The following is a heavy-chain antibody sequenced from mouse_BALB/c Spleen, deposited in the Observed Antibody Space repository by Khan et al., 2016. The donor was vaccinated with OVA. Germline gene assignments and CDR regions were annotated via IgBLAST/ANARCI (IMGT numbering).Heavy chain of an antibody. J-gene: IGHJ3*01. D-gene: IGHD3-3*01. Sequence: EVQLQESGPGLVKPSQSLSLTCTVTGYSITSDYAWNWIRQFPGNKLEWMGYISYSGSTSYTPSLKSRISITRETSKNQFFLQLNSVTTKDTATYYCSRGRAYWGQGTLVTVSA. CDR3: SRGRAY. CDR2: ISYSGST. CDR1: GYSITSDYA. V-gene: IGHV3-2*02.